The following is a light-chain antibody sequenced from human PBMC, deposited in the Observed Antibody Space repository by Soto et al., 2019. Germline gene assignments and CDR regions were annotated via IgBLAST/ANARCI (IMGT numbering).Light chain of an antibody. V-gene: IGKV3-15*01. CDR2: GAS. CDR3: QQYNNWPPGT. CDR1: QSVSSN. Sequence: EIVMTQSPATLSVSPVERATLSCRASQSVSSNLAWYQHKPGQAPRLLIYGASTRATGIPARFSGSGSGTEFTLTISSLQSEDFAVYYCQQYNNWPPGTFGQGTKVEIK. J-gene: IGKJ1*01.